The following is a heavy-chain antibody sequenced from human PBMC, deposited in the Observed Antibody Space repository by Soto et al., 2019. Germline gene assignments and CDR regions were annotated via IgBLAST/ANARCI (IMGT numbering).Heavy chain of an antibody. D-gene: IGHD6-13*01. J-gene: IGHJ4*02. CDR3: ARVGSLVY. CDR1: GGTFSSYT. Sequence: QVQLVQSGAEVKKPGSSVKVSCKASGGTFSSYTISWVRQAPGQGLEWMGRIIPILGIANYAQKFQGRVTITADKPTSTAYMELSSLRSEDTAVYDCARVGSLVYWGQGTLVTVSS. V-gene: IGHV1-69*02. CDR2: IIPILGIA.